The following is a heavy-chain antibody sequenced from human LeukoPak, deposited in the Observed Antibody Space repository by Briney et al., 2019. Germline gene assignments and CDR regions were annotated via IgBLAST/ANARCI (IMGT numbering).Heavy chain of an antibody. CDR3: ARDPAAAYFDY. J-gene: IGHJ4*02. CDR1: GGSISSSSYY. CDR2: IYYSGST. Sequence: SEXLXXTCTVSGGSISSSSYYWGWSRQPPGKGREWIGSIYYSGSTYYNPSLKIRVTISVDTSKNQFSLKLSSVTAADTAVYYCARDPAAAYFDYWGQGTLVTVSS. D-gene: IGHD6-13*01. V-gene: IGHV4-39*07.